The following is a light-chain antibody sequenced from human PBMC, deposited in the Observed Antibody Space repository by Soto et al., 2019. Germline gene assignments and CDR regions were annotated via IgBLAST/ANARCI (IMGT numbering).Light chain of an antibody. CDR3: QQDGSSPHT. Sequence: EIVLTQSPGTLSLSPGERATLSCRASQSVSSSYLAWNQQKPGQAPRLLIYGASSRATGIPDRFSGSGAGTDFTLTISRLEPEDFAVYYCQQDGSSPHTFGQGTKLEIK. CDR1: QSVSSSY. J-gene: IGKJ2*01. CDR2: GAS. V-gene: IGKV3-20*01.